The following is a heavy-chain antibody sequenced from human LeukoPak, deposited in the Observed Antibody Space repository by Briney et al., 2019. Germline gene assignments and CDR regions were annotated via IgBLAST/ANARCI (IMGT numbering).Heavy chain of an antibody. CDR3: ARGGYSSSWYPPPWFDP. CDR2: ISSSSSNI. V-gene: IGHV3-21*01. Sequence: PGGSLRLSCAPSGFTFSSYSMNWVRQAPGKGLEWVSSISSSSSNIYYADSVEGRFTISRDNAKNSLYLQMNSLRAEDTAVYYCARGGYSSSWYPPPWFDPWGQGTLVTVSS. J-gene: IGHJ5*02. CDR1: GFTFSSYS. D-gene: IGHD6-13*01.